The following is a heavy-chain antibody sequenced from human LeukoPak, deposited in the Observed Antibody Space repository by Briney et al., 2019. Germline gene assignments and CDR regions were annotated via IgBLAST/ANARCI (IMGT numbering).Heavy chain of an antibody. Sequence: SETLSLTCSVSGYSISSGYYWGWIRQPPGKGLEWIGTISHSGSTYYNPSLKSRVTISVDTSKNQFSLKLSSVTAADTAVYYCAREDYGDVFFDYWGQGTLVTVSS. CDR1: GYSISSGYY. D-gene: IGHD4-17*01. J-gene: IGHJ4*02. CDR2: ISHSGST. CDR3: AREDYGDVFFDY. V-gene: IGHV4-38-2*02.